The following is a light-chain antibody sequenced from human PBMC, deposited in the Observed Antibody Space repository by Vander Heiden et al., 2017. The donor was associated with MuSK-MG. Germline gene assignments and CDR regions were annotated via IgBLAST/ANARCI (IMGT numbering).Light chain of an antibody. CDR3: QQYHTTPST. V-gene: IGKV4-1*01. J-gene: IGKJ1*01. Sequence: EIVMTQSPDSLAVSLGERATINCKSSQSILYSSHNTNYLAWYQQKPGQPPKLLIYWTSTRESGVPDRFTGSGSGTDFTLTISSLQAEDVAVYYCQQYHTTPSTFGQGTKVEIK. CDR1: QSILYSSHNTNY. CDR2: WTS.